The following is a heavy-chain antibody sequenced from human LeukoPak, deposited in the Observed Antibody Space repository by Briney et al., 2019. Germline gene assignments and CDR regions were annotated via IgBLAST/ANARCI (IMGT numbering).Heavy chain of an antibody. J-gene: IGHJ4*02. Sequence: GGPLSLSCEAPGSPFVGYGRGWVGQPPGKGLEGVANIKQDGSEKYYVDSVKGRFTISRDNAKNSLYLQMNSLRAEDTAVYYCAREDVASGHFDYWGQGTLVTVSS. CDR2: IKQDGSEK. V-gene: IGHV3-7*01. D-gene: IGHD5-12*01. CDR1: GSPFVGYG. CDR3: AREDVASGHFDY.